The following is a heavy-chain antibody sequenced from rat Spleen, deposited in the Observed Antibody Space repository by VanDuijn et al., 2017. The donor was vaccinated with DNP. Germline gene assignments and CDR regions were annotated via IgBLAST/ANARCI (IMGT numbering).Heavy chain of an antibody. V-gene: IGHV5-7*01. D-gene: IGHD1-11*01. CDR2: ISHDGSDT. Sequence: EVQLVESGGGLVQPGRSLKLSCAVSGITFSDHNMAWVRQAPKKGLEWVATISHDGSDTYYRDSVKCRFTISRDNAQNTLYMQMSQLGTEDTALYYCAKGLNDGGWSDYFGYWGQGVMVTVSS. CDR3: AKGLNDGGWSDYFGY. CDR1: GITFSDHN. J-gene: IGHJ2*01.